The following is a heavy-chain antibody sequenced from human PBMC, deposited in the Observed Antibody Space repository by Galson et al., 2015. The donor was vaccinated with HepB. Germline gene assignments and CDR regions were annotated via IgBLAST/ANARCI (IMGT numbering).Heavy chain of an antibody. V-gene: IGHV3-33*01. CDR3: ARDSPLGYSVVRGVPSPYMDV. J-gene: IGHJ6*03. D-gene: IGHD3-10*01. CDR1: GFTFSSYG. Sequence: SLRLSCAASGFTFSSYGMHWVRQAPGKGLEWVAVIWYDGSNRYYADSVKGRFTISRDNSKNTLYLQMNSLRAEDTAVYYCARDSPLGYSVVRGVPSPYMDVWGKGTTVTVSS. CDR2: IWYDGSNR.